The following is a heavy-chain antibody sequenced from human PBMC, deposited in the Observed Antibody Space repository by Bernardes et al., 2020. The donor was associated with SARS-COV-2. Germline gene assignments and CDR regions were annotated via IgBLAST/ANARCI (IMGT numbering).Heavy chain of an antibody. CDR2: ISWNSGSI. J-gene: IGHJ6*02. CDR3: TTGGYGDYSYYYGMDV. V-gene: IGHV3-9*01. D-gene: IGHD4-17*01. Sequence: GGSLRLSCAASGFTFDDYAMHWVRQAPGKGLEWVSGISWNSGSIGYADSVKGRFTISRDNAKNSLYLQMNSLRAEDTALYYCTTGGYGDYSYYYGMDVWGQGTTVTVSS. CDR1: GFTFDDYA.